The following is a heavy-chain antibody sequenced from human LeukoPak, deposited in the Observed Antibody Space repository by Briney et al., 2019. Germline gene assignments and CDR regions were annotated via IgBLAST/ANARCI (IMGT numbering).Heavy chain of an antibody. D-gene: IGHD2-15*01. CDR3: ARERWHCRVNCYSVYYYALDV. J-gene: IGHJ6*02. CDR1: GYTFTNYA. CDR2: INPGNGDT. Sequence: ASVKVSCKGSGYTFTNYAVHWVRQAPGQRLEWRGWINPGNGDTKYSQNFQGRVTVTSDTSAATAYVELNSPTSEDTAVYYCARERWHCRVNCYSVYYYALDVWGQGTTVTVSS. V-gene: IGHV1-3*01.